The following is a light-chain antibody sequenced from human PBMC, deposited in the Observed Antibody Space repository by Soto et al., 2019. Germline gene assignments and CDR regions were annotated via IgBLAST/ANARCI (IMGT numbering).Light chain of an antibody. V-gene: IGKV3-15*01. CDR1: QSVRAN. Sequence: EIVVTQSPATLSVSPGERATLSCRASQSVRANLAWYQQKPGQAPRLLIYGASTRATGTPARSSGSGSGTEFTLTISSLQSEDFAVYYCQQYNDWLWTFGQGTKVDIK. CDR3: QQYNDWLWT. J-gene: IGKJ1*01. CDR2: GAS.